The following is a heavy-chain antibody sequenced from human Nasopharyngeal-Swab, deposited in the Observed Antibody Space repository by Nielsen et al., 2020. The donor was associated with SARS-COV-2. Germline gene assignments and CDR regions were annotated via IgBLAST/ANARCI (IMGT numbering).Heavy chain of an antibody. V-gene: IGHV6-1*01. D-gene: IGHD5-12*01. CDR2: TYDTAKWIN. J-gene: IGHJ4*02. Sequence: WIRHSASRGLEWLGRTYDTAKWINDYAVSVKSRITIYPDTSKNQFALQLNSVTPEDTAVYFCARGWLRGGFDYWGQGTLVTVSS. CDR3: ARGWLRGGFDY.